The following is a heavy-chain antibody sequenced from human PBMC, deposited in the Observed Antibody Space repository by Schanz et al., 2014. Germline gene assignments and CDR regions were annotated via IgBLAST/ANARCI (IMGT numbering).Heavy chain of an antibody. CDR2: INQDGSDK. D-gene: IGHD3-22*01. CDR1: GFTFGTFW. Sequence: DVQLVESGGGLLQPGGSLRLSCAASGFTFGTFWMSWVLQAPGKGLEWVANINQDGSDKSYVDSVKGRFTISRDNAKNSLYLQMNSLRAEDTAVYYCARDKGGYYPFDYWGQGSLVTVSS. V-gene: IGHV3-7*01. CDR3: ARDKGGYYPFDY. J-gene: IGHJ4*02.